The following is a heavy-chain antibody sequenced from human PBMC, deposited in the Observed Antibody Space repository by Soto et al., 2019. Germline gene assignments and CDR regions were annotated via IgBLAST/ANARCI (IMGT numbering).Heavy chain of an antibody. V-gene: IGHV4-39*01. CDR2: IYYSGST. CDR1: GGSISSSSYY. Sequence: SETLSLTCTVSGGSISSSSYYWGWIRQPPGKGLEWIGSIYYSGSTYYNPSLKSRVTISVDTSKNQFSLKLSSVTAADTAVYYCAGGGYCSGGSCYQSRPGWFDPWGQGTLVTVSS. J-gene: IGHJ5*02. CDR3: AGGGYCSGGSCYQSRPGWFDP. D-gene: IGHD2-15*01.